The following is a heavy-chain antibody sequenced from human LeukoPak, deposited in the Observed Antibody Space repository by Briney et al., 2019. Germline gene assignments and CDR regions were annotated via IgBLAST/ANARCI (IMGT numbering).Heavy chain of an antibody. Sequence: PGGSLRLSCAASGFTFSSYGMHWVRQAPGKGLEWVAVISYDGSNKYYADSVKGRFTISRDNSKNTLYLQMNSLRAEDTAVYYCAKDLEDIVVVVAATPSILFDYWGQGTLVTVSS. CDR3: AKDLEDIVVVVAATPSILFDY. D-gene: IGHD2-15*01. J-gene: IGHJ4*02. CDR1: GFTFSSYG. CDR2: ISYDGSNK. V-gene: IGHV3-30*18.